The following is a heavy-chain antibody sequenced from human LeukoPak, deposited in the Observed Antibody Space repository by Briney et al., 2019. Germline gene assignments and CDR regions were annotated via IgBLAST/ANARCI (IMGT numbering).Heavy chain of an antibody. J-gene: IGHJ2*01. CDR3: ARDYFSRAALLGYFDL. Sequence: GGSLRLSCAASGFTFSSYSIIWVRQAPGKGLEGVSCVSSTSSFIYYADSVKGRFTISRDNAKNSLYLQMNSLRAEDTAVYYCARDYFSRAALLGYFDLWGRGTLVTVSS. V-gene: IGHV3-21*01. D-gene: IGHD2-15*01. CDR1: GFTFSSYS. CDR2: VSSTSSFI.